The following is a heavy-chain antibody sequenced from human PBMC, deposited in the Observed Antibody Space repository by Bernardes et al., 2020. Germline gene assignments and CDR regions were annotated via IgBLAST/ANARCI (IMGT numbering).Heavy chain of an antibody. Sequence: SESLSLTCTVSGGSISSYYWSWIRQPPGKGLEWIGYIYYSGSTNYNPSLKSRVTISVDTPKNQFSLKLSSVTAAATAVYYCARASDYYDSSGYYGGYYFDYWGQGTLVTVSS. CDR3: ARASDYYDSSGYYGGYYFDY. D-gene: IGHD3-22*01. J-gene: IGHJ4*02. CDR1: GGSISSYY. CDR2: IYYSGST. V-gene: IGHV4-59*01.